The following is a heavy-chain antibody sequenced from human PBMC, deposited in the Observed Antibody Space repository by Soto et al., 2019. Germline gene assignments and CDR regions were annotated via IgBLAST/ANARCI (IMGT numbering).Heavy chain of an antibody. J-gene: IGHJ2*01. CDR2: ISSSSSTI. V-gene: IGHV3-48*02. CDR3: ARSTVSL. D-gene: IGHD4-17*01. CDR1: GFTFSSYS. Sequence: EVQLVESGRGLVQPGGSLRLSCAASGFTFSSYSMNWVRQAPGKGLEWVSYISSSSSTIYYADSVKGRFTISRDNAKNSLSLQMNSLRDEDTAVYYCARSTVSLWGRGTLVTVSS.